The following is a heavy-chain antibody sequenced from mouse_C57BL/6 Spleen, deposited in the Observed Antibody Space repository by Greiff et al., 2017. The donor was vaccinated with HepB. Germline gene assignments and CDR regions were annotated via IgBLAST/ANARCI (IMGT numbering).Heavy chain of an antibody. CDR3: ARHEDYGNYDPTWFAY. Sequence: QVQLQQSGAELVKPGASVKLSCKASGYTFTEYTIHWVKQRSGQGLEWIGWFYPGSGSIKYNEKFKDKATLTAGKSSSTVYMELSRLTSEDSAVYFCARHEDYGNYDPTWFAYWGQGTLVTVSA. CDR2: FYPGSGSI. J-gene: IGHJ3*01. CDR1: GYTFTEYT. D-gene: IGHD2-1*01. V-gene: IGHV1-62-2*01.